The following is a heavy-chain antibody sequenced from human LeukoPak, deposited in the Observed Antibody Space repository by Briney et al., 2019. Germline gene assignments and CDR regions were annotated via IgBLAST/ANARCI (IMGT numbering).Heavy chain of an antibody. J-gene: IGHJ4*02. Sequence: SETLSLTCTVSGGSISSYYWSWIRQPPGKGLEWIGYIYYSGSTNYNPSLKSRVTISVDTSKNQFSLKLSSVTAADTVVYYCASIARMYSSSWLIRNGGYYFDYWGQGTLVTVSS. CDR1: GGSISSYY. V-gene: IGHV4-59*01. CDR2: IYYSGST. D-gene: IGHD6-13*01. CDR3: ASIARMYSSSWLIRNGGYYFDY.